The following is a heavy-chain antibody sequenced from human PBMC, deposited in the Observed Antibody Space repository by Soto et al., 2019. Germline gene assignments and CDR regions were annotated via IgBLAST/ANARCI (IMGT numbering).Heavy chain of an antibody. J-gene: IGHJ4*02. CDR1: GFTFSNYW. V-gene: IGHV3-74*01. D-gene: IGHD3-3*01. Sequence: EVLLVESGGGLVQPGGSLRLSCAASGFTFSNYWMHWVRLPPGKGLVWVSRIDSDGRGTSYADSVKGRFTISRDNSKNTLYLQMNSLTVEDTAVYYCARDKSGPADYWGQGNLVTVSS. CDR3: ARDKSGPADY. CDR2: IDSDGRGT.